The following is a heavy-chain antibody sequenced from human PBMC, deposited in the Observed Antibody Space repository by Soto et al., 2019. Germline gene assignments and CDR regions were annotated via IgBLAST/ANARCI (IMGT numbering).Heavy chain of an antibody. CDR2: VYYIGNT. D-gene: IGHD4-4*01. V-gene: IGHV4-59*08. CDR1: GGSISSYY. J-gene: IGHJ6*03. CDR3: ARHLYSEYYYYYNMDV. Sequence: QVQLQESGPGLLKPSETLSLTCTVSGGSISSYYWSWIRQPPEKGLEWIGYVYYIGNTNYNPSLKSRVTISVDTSKNQFSLRLSSVTATDTAVYYCARHLYSEYYYYYNMDVWGKGTTVTVS.